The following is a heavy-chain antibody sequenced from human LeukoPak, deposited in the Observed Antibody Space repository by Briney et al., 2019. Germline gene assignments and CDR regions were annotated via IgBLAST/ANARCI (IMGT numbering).Heavy chain of an antibody. V-gene: IGHV3-23*01. Sequence: GGSLRLSCAASGFTFSSSAMSCVRQAPGKGLEWVSTISGSGGSTYYADSVKGRFTISRDNSKNTLYLQMNSLRAEDTAVYYCAKVRGYCSSTSCYPEYYFDYWGQGTLVTVSS. CDR3: AKVRGYCSSTSCYPEYYFDY. J-gene: IGHJ4*02. CDR2: ISGSGGST. D-gene: IGHD2-2*01. CDR1: GFTFSSSA.